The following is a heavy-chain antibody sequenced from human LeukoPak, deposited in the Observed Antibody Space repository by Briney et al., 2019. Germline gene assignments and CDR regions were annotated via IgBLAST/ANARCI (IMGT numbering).Heavy chain of an antibody. CDR3: ASRSVGRSRDY. J-gene: IGHJ4*02. CDR1: GGSFSCYY. V-gene: IGHV4-34*01. CDR2: INHSGST. Sequence: SETLSLTGAVYGGSFSCYYWSWIRQPPGKGLEWIGEINHSGSTNYNPSLKSRFTISVDTSKNQFSLKLSSVTAADTAVYYCASRSVGRSRDYWGQGTLVTVSS. D-gene: IGHD3-10*01.